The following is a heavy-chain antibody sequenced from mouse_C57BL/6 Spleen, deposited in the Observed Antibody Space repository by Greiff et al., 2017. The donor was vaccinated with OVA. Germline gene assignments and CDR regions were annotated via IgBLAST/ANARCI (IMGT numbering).Heavy chain of an antibody. D-gene: IGHD2-1*01. CDR3: ARGKNYGNFFDY. CDR2: ISGGGGNT. V-gene: IGHV5-9*01. Sequence: EVKLVESGGGLVKPGGSLKLSCAASGFTFSSYTMSWVRQTPEKRLEWVATISGGGGNTYYPDSVKGRFTISRDNAKNTLYLQMSSLRSEDTALYYCARGKNYGNFFDYWGQGTTLTVSS. CDR1: GFTFSSYT. J-gene: IGHJ2*01.